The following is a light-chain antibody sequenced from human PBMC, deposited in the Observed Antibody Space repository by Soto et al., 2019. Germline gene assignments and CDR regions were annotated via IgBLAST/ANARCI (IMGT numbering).Light chain of an antibody. J-gene: IGKJ2*01. CDR3: QPYRPSPSHT. CDR2: ATY. CDR1: QSVSSGY. Sequence: VLTQSPGTLSLSPGERATLSCRAGQSVSSGYLAWYQQKPGQAPRLLIYATYTRATGIPPSCSGSGSGTNFPPTISRPPPEDFAAYYCQPYRPSPSHTFGRGTKLEIK. V-gene: IGKV3-20*01.